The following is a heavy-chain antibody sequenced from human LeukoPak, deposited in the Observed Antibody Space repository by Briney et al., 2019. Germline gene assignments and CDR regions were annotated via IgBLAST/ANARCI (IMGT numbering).Heavy chain of an antibody. D-gene: IGHD4-23*01. CDR2: IYYSGST. CDR3: ARGPKVFYGGNSIDY. Sequence: SETLSLTCTVSGGSISSSSYYWGWIRQPPGKGLEWIGSIYYSGSTYYNPSLKSRVTISVDTSKNQFSLKLSSVTAADTAVYYCARGPKVFYGGNSIDYWGQGTLVTVSS. J-gene: IGHJ4*02. CDR1: GGSISSSSYY. V-gene: IGHV4-39*07.